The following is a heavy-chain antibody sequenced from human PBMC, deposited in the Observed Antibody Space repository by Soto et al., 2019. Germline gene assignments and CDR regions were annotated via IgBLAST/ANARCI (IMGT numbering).Heavy chain of an antibody. D-gene: IGHD3-10*01. V-gene: IGHV1-18*01. J-gene: IGHJ6*03. Sequence: ASVKVSCKASGYTFTSYGISWVRQAPGQGLEWMGWISAYNGNTNYSQKFQGRVTMTRDTSASTAYMELSSLRSEDTAVYYCARSITMVRGVIDYYYYLDVWGKGTTVTVSS. CDR2: ISAYNGNT. CDR3: ARSITMVRGVIDYYYYLDV. CDR1: GYTFTSYG.